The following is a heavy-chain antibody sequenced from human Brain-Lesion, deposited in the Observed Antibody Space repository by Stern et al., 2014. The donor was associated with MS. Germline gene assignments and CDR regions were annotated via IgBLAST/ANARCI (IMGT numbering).Heavy chain of an antibody. CDR3: ARGGAVTSSEYYFDY. CDR1: GFTFSYHA. Sequence: VQPVESGGGVVQPGRSLRLSWAASGFTFSYHAMHWVRQAPGKGLEWVAVISYDGSDNYYAGSVKGRFTLSRDNSKNTLYLQMNSLRAEDTAVYYCARGGAVTSSEYYFDYWGQGTLVTVSS. V-gene: IGHV3-30*01. J-gene: IGHJ4*02. CDR2: ISYDGSDN. D-gene: IGHD4-17*01.